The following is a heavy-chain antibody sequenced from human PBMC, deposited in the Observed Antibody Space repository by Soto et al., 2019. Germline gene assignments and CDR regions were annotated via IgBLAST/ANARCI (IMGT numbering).Heavy chain of an antibody. CDR1: GYTFTGYY. CDR3: ARAGDGTPYYYMDV. V-gene: IGHV1-2*04. D-gene: IGHD2-15*01. J-gene: IGHJ6*03. CDR2: INPNSGGT. Sequence: ASVKVSCKASGYTFTGYYMHWVRQAPGQGLEWMGWINPNSGGTNYAQKFQGWVTMTRDTSISTAYMELSRLRSDDTAVYYCARAGDGTPYYYMDVWGKGTTVTVSS.